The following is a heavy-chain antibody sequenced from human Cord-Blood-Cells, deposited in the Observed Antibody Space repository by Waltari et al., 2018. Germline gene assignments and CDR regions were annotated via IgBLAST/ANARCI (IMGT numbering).Heavy chain of an antibody. Sequence: EVQLVESGGGLVQPGGSLRLSCAASGFPFSSYWMSWVRQAPGRGLEWVANIEQDGSEKYYVDSVKGRFTSSRDNAKNSLDLQMNSLRAEDTAVYYCARDDNWNYDYWGQGTLVSVSS. D-gene: IGHD1-20*01. CDR1: GFPFSSYW. V-gene: IGHV3-7*01. J-gene: IGHJ4*02. CDR2: IEQDGSEK. CDR3: ARDDNWNYDY.